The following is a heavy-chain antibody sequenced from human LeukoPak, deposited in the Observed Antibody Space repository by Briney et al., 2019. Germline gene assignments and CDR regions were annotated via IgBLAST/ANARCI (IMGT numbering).Heavy chain of an antibody. V-gene: IGHV1-2*02. CDR2: INPNSGGT. CDR3: ARVLYYYGSGSYSYGY. Sequence: ASVKVSCKASGGTFSSYAISWVRQAPGQGLEWMGWINPNSGGTNYAQKFQGRVTMTRDTSVSTAYMELSRLRSDDTAVYYCARVLYYYGSGSYSYGYWGQGTLGTVSS. J-gene: IGHJ4*02. D-gene: IGHD3-10*01. CDR1: GGTFSSYA.